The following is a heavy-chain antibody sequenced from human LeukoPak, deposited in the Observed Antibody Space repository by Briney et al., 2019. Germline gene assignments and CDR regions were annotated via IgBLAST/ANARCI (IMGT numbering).Heavy chain of an antibody. CDR1: GFTFSSFS. D-gene: IGHD4-17*01. Sequence: GGSLRLSCAASGFTFSSFSMNWLRQAPGKGLEWVSYIDWSCSSINYADSVKGRFTISRDNAKNSLYLEMSSLRVEDTAVYYCARDKDYGFDYWGQGILVTVSS. V-gene: IGHV3-48*01. CDR2: IDWSCSSI. J-gene: IGHJ4*02. CDR3: ARDKDYGFDY.